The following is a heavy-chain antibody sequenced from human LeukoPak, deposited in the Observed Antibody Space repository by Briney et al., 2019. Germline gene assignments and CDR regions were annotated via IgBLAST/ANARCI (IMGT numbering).Heavy chain of an antibody. V-gene: IGHV3-23*01. CDR1: GFTFSSYG. CDR2: ISGSGGST. CDR3: AKARDLYYFDY. Sequence: GGTLRLSCAASGFTFSSYGMSWVRQAPGKGLEWVSAISGSGGSTYYADSVKGRFTISRDNSKNTLYLQMNSLRAEDTAVYYCAKARDLYYFDYWGQGTLVTVSS. D-gene: IGHD3-3*01. J-gene: IGHJ4*02.